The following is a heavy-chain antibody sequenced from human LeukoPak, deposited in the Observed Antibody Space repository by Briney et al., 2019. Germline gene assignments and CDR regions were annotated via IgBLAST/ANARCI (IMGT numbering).Heavy chain of an antibody. V-gene: IGHV1-18*01. CDR2: ISAYNGNT. Sequence: ASVKVSCKAPGYTFTSYGISWVRQAPGQGLEWMGWISAYNGNTNYAQKLQGRVTMTTDTSTSTAYMELRSLRSDDTAVYYCARPVCTSCYAGDAFDIWGQGTMVTVSS. D-gene: IGHD2-2*01. J-gene: IGHJ3*02. CDR1: GYTFTSYG. CDR3: ARPVCTSCYAGDAFDI.